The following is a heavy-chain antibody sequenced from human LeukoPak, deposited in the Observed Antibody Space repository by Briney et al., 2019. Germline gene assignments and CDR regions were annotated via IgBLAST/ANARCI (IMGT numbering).Heavy chain of an antibody. CDR2: KNPNSGRT. CDR1: GYTFTSYD. V-gene: IGHV1-8*01. CDR3: ARGPVSSHGMDV. J-gene: IGHJ6*02. Sequence: ASLRVSCKASGYTFTSYDINWVRQATGQGLEWMGFKNPNSGRTGFAQKFQGRFTMTTDTSISTAYMELSSLTSEDTAVYYCARGPVSSHGMDVWGQGTTVIVSS.